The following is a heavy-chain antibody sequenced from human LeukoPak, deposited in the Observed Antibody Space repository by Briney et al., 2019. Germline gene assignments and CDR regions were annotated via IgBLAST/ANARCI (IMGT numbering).Heavy chain of an antibody. J-gene: IGHJ4*02. V-gene: IGHV3-48*01. CDR3: ARDSIQLWPNAIDF. CDR2: ISSSSINI. D-gene: IGHD1-1*01. Sequence: KPGGSLRLSCAASGFTFSSYAMSWVRQAPGKGLEWISYISSSSINIHYGDSVKGRFTISRDNAENSLYLQMNSLRAEDTAVYYCARDSIQLWPNAIDFWGQGTLVTVSS. CDR1: GFTFSSYA.